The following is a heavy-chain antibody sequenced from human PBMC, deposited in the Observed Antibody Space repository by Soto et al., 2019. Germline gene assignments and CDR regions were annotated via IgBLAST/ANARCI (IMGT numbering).Heavy chain of an antibody. CDR2: TFYRSKYYN. CDR1: GDSVSSNSVT. V-gene: IGHV6-1*01. CDR3: ARERQQPGPPPTYYGVDV. Sequence: KQSPTLSLTCAISGDSVSSNSVTWNWIRQSPSRGLEWXGRTFYRSKYYNDYAVSVKSRITINPDTSKNQFSLQLNSVTPEDTAVYYCARERQQPGPPPTYYGVDVWGQGTTVTVSS. J-gene: IGHJ6*02. D-gene: IGHD6-13*01.